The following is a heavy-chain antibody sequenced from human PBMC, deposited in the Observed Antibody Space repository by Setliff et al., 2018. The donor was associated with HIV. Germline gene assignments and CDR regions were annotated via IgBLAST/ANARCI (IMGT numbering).Heavy chain of an antibody. D-gene: IGHD1-26*01. CDR3: AAVFTGEPGRSLDY. V-gene: IGHV3-21*01. J-gene: IGHJ4*02. CDR2: ISSSGSYI. Sequence: PGGSLRLSCAVSGFTFITSTMNWVRQAPGKGLEWVASISSSGSYIHFADSVKGRFTISRDYAKNSQYLLMSDLRAEDTAVYYCAAVFTGEPGRSLDYWGQGTPVTVSS. CDR1: GFTFITST.